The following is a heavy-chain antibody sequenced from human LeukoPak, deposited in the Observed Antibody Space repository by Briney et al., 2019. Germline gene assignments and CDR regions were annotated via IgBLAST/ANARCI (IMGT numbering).Heavy chain of an antibody. CDR1: GGTFSSYA. D-gene: IGHD3-16*01. Sequence: RASVTVSCKASGGTFSSYAISWVRQAPGQGLEWMGGIIPIFGTANYAQKFQGRVTITADESTSTAYMELSSLRSEDTAVYYCATQFYACFDYWGQGTLVTVSS. CDR3: ATQFYACFDY. V-gene: IGHV1-69*13. J-gene: IGHJ4*02. CDR2: IIPIFGTA.